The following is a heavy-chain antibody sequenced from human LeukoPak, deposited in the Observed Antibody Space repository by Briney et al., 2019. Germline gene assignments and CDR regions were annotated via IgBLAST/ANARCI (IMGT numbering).Heavy chain of an antibody. D-gene: IGHD3-22*01. Sequence: GGSLRLSCATSGFTFTNAWMNWVRQAPGKGLEWVGRIRSNSDGGTIDYAAPVKGRFTLSRDDSKNTLYLQMNSLQTEDTAVYYRATDFYDSTWGQGTLVTVSS. J-gene: IGHJ5*02. CDR1: GFTFTNAW. CDR3: ATDFYDST. CDR2: IRSNSDGGTI. V-gene: IGHV3-15*07.